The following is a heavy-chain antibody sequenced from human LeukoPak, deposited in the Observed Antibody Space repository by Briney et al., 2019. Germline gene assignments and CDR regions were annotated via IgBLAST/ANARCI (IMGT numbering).Heavy chain of an antibody. D-gene: IGHD3-10*01. J-gene: IGHJ5*02. CDR2: ISYDGSNK. CDR1: GFTFGSYW. Sequence: GGSLRLSCAASGFTFGSYWMHWVRQAPGKGLEWVAVISYDGSNKYYADSVKGRFTISRDNSKNTLYLQMNSLRAEDTAVYYCAKDVGSGSYYEGNWFDPWGQGTLVTVSS. V-gene: IGHV3-30*18. CDR3: AKDVGSGSYYEGNWFDP.